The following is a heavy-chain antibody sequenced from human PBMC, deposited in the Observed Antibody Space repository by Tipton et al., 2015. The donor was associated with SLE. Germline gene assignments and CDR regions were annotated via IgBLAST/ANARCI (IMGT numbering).Heavy chain of an antibody. CDR1: GFTFSSYA. Sequence: SLRLSCAASGFTFSSYAMSWVRQAPGKALEWVSAISGSGGSTYYADSVKGRFTISRDNSKNTLYLQMNSLRAEDTAVYYCVRLELPATKADYWGPGTLVTVSS. CDR3: VRLELPATKADY. D-gene: IGHD5-24*01. CDR2: ISGSGGST. V-gene: IGHV3-23*01. J-gene: IGHJ4*02.